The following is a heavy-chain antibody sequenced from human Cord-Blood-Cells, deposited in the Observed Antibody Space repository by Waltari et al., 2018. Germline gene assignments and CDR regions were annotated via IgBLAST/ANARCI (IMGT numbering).Heavy chain of an antibody. CDR3: ARGQGSSGWYDY. D-gene: IGHD6-19*01. CDR2: INHSGST. J-gene: IGHJ4*02. CDR1: GGSFSGYY. Sequence: QVQLQQWGAGLLKPSETLSLTCAVYGGSFSGYYWSWLRQPPWKGLEWIGEINHSGSTNYNPSLKSRVTISVDTSKNQFSLKLSSVTAADTAVYYCARGQGSSGWYDYWGQGTLVTVSS. V-gene: IGHV4-34*01.